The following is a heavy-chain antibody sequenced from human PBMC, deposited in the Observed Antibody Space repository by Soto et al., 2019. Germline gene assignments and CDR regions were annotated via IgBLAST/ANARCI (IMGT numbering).Heavy chain of an antibody. CDR2: ISYSGTT. CDR3: ARDXGPRGAFDF. Sequence: QVQLQESGPGLVKPSQTLSLTCTVSGGSISSRGFYWDWIRQHPGEGLEWIGYISYSGTTNYNPSLKSRVTISVDTSNNQLSLKLSSVTAADTAVYYCARDXGPRGAFDFWGQGTMVTVSS. V-gene: IGHV4-31*03. CDR1: GGSISSRGFY. J-gene: IGHJ3*01. D-gene: IGHD3-10*01.